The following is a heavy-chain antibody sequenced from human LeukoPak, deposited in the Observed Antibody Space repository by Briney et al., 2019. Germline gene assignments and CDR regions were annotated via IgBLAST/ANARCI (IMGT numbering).Heavy chain of an antibody. CDR2: INPNSGGT. V-gene: IGHV1-2*02. CDR3: ARDGASYGSGSYNM. D-gene: IGHD3-10*01. J-gene: IGHJ4*02. Sequence: GASVKVSCKASGYTFTGYYVHWVRQAPGQGLEWMGWINPNSGGTNYAQKFQGRVTMTRDTSISTAYMELSRLRSDDTAVYYCARDGASYGSGSYNMWGQGTLVTVSS. CDR1: GYTFTGYY.